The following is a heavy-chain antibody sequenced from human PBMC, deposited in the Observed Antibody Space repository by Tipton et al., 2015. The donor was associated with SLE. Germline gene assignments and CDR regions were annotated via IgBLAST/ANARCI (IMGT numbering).Heavy chain of an antibody. CDR3: ARLGSFPIAVAGTGTAFDI. CDR1: GGSISSGSYY. CDR2: IYTSGST. V-gene: IGHV4-61*09. Sequence: TLSLTCTVSGGSISSGSYYWSWIRQPAGKGLEWIGYIYTSGSTNYNPSLKSRVTISVDTSKNQFSLKLSSVTAADTAVYYCARLGSFPIAVAGTGTAFDIWGQGTMVTVSS. J-gene: IGHJ3*02. D-gene: IGHD6-19*01.